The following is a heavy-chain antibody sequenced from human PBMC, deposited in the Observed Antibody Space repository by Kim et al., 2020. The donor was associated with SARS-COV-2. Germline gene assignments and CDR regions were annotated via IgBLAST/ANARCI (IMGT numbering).Heavy chain of an antibody. CDR3: ARYSSSSDWFDP. J-gene: IGHJ5*02. D-gene: IGHD6-6*01. V-gene: IGHV4-39*07. Sequence: SETPSLTCTVSGGSISSSSYYWGWIRQPPGKGLEWIGNIYYTGSTYYNPSLKSRVTISVATSKNQFSLKLSSVTAADTAVYYCARYSSSSDWFDPWGQGT. CDR2: IYYTGST. CDR1: GGSISSSSYY.